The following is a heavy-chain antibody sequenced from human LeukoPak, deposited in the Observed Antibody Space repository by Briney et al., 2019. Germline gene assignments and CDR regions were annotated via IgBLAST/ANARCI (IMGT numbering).Heavy chain of an antibody. CDR2: INHSGST. D-gene: IGHD3-9*01. J-gene: IGHJ6*02. Sequence: SETLSLTCAVYGGSFSGYYWSWIRQPPGKGLEWIGEINHSGSTNYNPSLKSRVTISVDTSKNQFSLKLSSVAAADTAVYYCAAKPGIGRYFDRLYGMDVWGQGTTVTVSS. CDR1: GGSFSGYY. CDR3: AAKPGIGRYFDRLYGMDV. V-gene: IGHV4-34*01.